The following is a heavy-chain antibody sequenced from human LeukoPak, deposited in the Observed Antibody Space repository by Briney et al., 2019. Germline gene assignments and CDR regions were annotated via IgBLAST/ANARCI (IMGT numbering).Heavy chain of an antibody. D-gene: IGHD6-19*01. CDR1: GGSFSGYY. V-gene: IGHV4-34*01. CDR2: INHSGST. J-gene: IGHJ6*03. Sequence: SETLSLTCAVYGGSFSGYYWSWIRQPPGKGLEWIGEINHSGSTNYNPSLKSRVTISVDTSKNQFSLKLSSVTAADTAVYYCARKGSSGWYYMDVWGKGTTVTVSS. CDR3: ARKGSSGWYYMDV.